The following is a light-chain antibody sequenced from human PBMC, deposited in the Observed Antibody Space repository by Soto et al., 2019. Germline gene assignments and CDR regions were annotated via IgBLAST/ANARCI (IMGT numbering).Light chain of an antibody. CDR3: SAYRSSSTVYI. J-gene: IGLJ1*01. CDR2: DVS. V-gene: IGLV2-14*01. Sequence: QSVLTQPASVSGSPGQSITISCTGTSSEVGGYKYVSWYQQHPGKAPKLMIYDVSNRPSGVSNRFSGSKSGNTASLTISGLQAEDEADYYCSAYRSSSTVYIFGSGTKVTVL. CDR1: SSEVGGYKY.